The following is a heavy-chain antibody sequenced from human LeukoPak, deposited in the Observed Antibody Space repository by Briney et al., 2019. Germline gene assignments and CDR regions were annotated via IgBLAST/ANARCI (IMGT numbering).Heavy chain of an antibody. D-gene: IGHD2-2*01. V-gene: IGHV4-39*01. Sequence: SETLSLTCAVYGGSFSGYYWGWIRQPPGKGLEWIGSIYYSGSTYYNPSLKSRVTISVDTSKNQFSLKLSSVTAADTAVYYCVGSRYQLLSFDYWGQGTLVTVSS. J-gene: IGHJ4*02. CDR1: GGSFSGYY. CDR2: IYYSGST. CDR3: VGSRYQLLSFDY.